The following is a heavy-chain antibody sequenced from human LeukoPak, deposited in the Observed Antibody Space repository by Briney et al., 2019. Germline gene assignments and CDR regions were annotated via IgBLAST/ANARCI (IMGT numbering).Heavy chain of an antibody. J-gene: IGHJ4*02. CDR1: GFTFSSYA. D-gene: IGHD2-15*01. CDR3: AKTGVGYCTGGSCSAADY. CDR2: MSGSGGST. Sequence: GGSLRLSCAASGFTFSSYAMSWVRQAPGKGLEWVSAMSGSGGSTNYADSVKGRFTISRDNSKNTLYLQMNSLRAEDTAVFYCAKTGVGYCTGGSCSAADYWGQGTLVTVSS. V-gene: IGHV3-23*01.